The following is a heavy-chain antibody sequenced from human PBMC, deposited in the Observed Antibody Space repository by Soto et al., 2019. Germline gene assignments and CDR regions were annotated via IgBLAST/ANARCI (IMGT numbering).Heavy chain of an antibody. CDR1: LDSISNSY. Sequence: SETLSLTCSVSLDSISNSYWTWIRQPAGKGLEWIGHIYSSGNANYNPSLKSRVTMSLDTSKNQFSLSLKSVTAADTAIYYCAKGRGFYSDNYFDPWGHGTQVTVSS. V-gene: IGHV4-4*07. J-gene: IGHJ5*02. CDR2: IYSSGNA. D-gene: IGHD3-22*01. CDR3: AKGRGFYSDNYFDP.